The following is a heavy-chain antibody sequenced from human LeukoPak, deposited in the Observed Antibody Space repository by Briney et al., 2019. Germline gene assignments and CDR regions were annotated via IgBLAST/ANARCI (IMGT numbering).Heavy chain of an antibody. D-gene: IGHD3-10*01. CDR2: IFHSGSA. Sequence: SETLSLTCNVSSGSISSGTHYWSWVRQRPGKGLEWIGHIFHSGSAYYNPSLQSQTIISIDTSKNQFSLNLNSVTAADTAVYYCARVLTIGGMRFDSWGQGTLVTVSS. V-gene: IGHV4-31*01. CDR1: SGSISSGTHY. J-gene: IGHJ4*02. CDR3: ARVLTIGGMRFDS.